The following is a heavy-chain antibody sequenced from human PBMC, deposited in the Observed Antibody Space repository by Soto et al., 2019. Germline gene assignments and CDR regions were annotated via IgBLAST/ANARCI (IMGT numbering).Heavy chain of an antibody. CDR1: GYTFTSYY. CDR3: ARVVGPYYDFWSGYYSGDYYYGMDV. V-gene: IGHV1-46*01. J-gene: IGHJ6*02. Sequence: ASVKVSCKASGYTFTSYYMHWVRQAPGQGLEWMGIINPSGGSTSYAQKFQGRVTMTRDTSTSTVYMELSSLRSEDTAVYYCARVVGPYYDFWSGYYSGDYYYGMDVWGQ. D-gene: IGHD3-3*01. CDR2: INPSGGST.